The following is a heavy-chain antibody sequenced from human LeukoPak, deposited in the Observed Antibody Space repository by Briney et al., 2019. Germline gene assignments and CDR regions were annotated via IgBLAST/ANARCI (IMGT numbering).Heavy chain of an antibody. V-gene: IGHV1-46*01. CDR3: ARVGWELLGWFDP. CDR1: GYTFTSYD. J-gene: IGHJ5*02. D-gene: IGHD1-26*01. Sequence: ASVKVSCKASGYTFTSYDINWVRQAPGQGLEWMGIINPSGGSTSYAQKFQGRVTMTRDTSTSTVYMELSSLRSEDTAVYYCARVGWELLGWFDPWGQGTLVTVSS. CDR2: INPSGGST.